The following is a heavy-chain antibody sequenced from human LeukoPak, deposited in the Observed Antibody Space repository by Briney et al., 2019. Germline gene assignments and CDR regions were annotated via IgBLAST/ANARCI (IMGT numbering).Heavy chain of an antibody. J-gene: IGHJ3*02. CDR3: ARPRTIAAAPDAFDI. Sequence: PSQTLSLTCAVSGGSISSGGYSWSWIRQPPGKGLEWIGYIYHSGSTYYNPSLKSRVTISVDRSKNQFSLKLSSVTAADTAVYYCARPRTIAAAPDAFDIWGQGTMVTVSS. V-gene: IGHV4-30-2*01. D-gene: IGHD6-13*01. CDR2: IYHSGST. CDR1: GGSISSGGYS.